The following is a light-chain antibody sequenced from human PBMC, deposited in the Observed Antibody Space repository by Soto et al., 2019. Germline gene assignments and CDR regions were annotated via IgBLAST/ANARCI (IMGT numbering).Light chain of an antibody. J-gene: IGKJ4*01. Sequence: DIQMTQSPSTLSASVEDRVTITCRASQSISSWLAWYQQKPEKAPNLLIYKASSLESGVPSRFSGSGSGTEFTLTISSLQPDDFATYYCQQYDSYPLTFGGGTKVEIK. CDR3: QQYDSYPLT. V-gene: IGKV1-5*03. CDR2: KAS. CDR1: QSISSW.